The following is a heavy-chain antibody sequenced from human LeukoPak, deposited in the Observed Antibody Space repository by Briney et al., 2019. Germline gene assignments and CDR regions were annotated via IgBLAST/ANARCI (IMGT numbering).Heavy chain of an antibody. CDR1: GFTFVNYA. Sequence: PGGSLRLSCAASGFTFVNYAMSWVRQAPGEGLEWVSAVVGGGSTTFYADSVKGRFTISRDNSRNTVYLRINSLRAEDTAVYYCAKARLSTGWAYNDYWGQGTLVTVSS. CDR3: AKARLSTGWAYNDY. V-gene: IGHV3-23*01. CDR2: VVGGGSTT. D-gene: IGHD2-8*02. J-gene: IGHJ4*02.